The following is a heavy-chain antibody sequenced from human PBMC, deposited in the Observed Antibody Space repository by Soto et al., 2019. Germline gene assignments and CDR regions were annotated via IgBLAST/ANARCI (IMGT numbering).Heavy chain of an antibody. CDR2: ISGSGGST. CDR1: GFTFSSYA. J-gene: IGHJ3*02. V-gene: IGHV3-23*01. Sequence: PGGSLRLSCAASGFTFSSYAMSWVRQAPGKGLEWVSAISGSGGSTYYADSVKGRFTISRDNSKNTLYLQMNSLRAEDTAVYYCAKETHYYGSGSDALEIWGQGTMVTVS. D-gene: IGHD3-10*01. CDR3: AKETHYYGSGSDALEI.